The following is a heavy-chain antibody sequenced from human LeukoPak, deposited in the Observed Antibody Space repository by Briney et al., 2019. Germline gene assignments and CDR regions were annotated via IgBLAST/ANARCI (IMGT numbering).Heavy chain of an antibody. J-gene: IGHJ5*01. D-gene: IGHD3-10*02. Sequence: SQTLSLTCGISGDSVSSKSGGWNGIRQSPSRGLEWLGRTYYTSKWYNEYAVSMKSRITINSDTSKNQLSLHLDSVTPEDTAVYYCAREQLWSGPNRFDSWGQGTLVTVSS. V-gene: IGHV6-1*01. CDR1: GDSVSSKSGG. CDR3: AREQLWSGPNRFDS. CDR2: TYYTSKWYN.